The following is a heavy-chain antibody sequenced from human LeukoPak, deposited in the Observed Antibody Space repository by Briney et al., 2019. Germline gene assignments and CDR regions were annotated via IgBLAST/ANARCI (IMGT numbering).Heavy chain of an antibody. V-gene: IGHV3-30*18. CDR1: GFTFSSYW. D-gene: IGHD3-22*01. CDR2: ISYDGSNK. CDR3: AKTSLYDSSGYYY. J-gene: IGHJ4*02. Sequence: GGSLRLSCAASGFTFSSYWMSWVRQAPGKGLEWVAVISYDGSNKYYADSVKGRFTISRDNSKNTLYLQMNSLRAEDTAVYYCAKTSLYDSSGYYYWGQGTLVTASS.